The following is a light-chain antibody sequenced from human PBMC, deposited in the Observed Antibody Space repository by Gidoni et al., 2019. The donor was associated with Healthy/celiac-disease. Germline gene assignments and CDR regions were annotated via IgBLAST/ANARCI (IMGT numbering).Light chain of an antibody. J-gene: IGLJ3*02. CDR1: SSNIGSHT. CDR3: AAWDDSLNGPNWV. V-gene: IGLV1-44*01. Sequence: QSVLATPPSASGTRGQRVTISCSGSSSNIGSHTVNWYQQLPGTAPKLLIYSNNPRPSGVPYLFSGSKSGTSASLAISGLQSEDEADYYCAAWDDSLNGPNWVFGGGTKLTVL. CDR2: SNN.